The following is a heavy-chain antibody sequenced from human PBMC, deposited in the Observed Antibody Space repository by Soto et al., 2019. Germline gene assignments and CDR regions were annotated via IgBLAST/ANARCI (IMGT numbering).Heavy chain of an antibody. CDR1: GFFFSYYK. CDR3: ARRARPNFYYMDV. Sequence: GSLRLSCAPSGFFFSYYKMTWVRQAPGKGLEWVASIKEDGSDKYYVDSVKGRFTISRDNSKNTVYLQMGSLRPEDMAVYYCARRARPNFYYMDVWGKGTTVTVSS. V-gene: IGHV3-7*01. J-gene: IGHJ6*03. D-gene: IGHD6-6*01. CDR2: IKEDGSDK.